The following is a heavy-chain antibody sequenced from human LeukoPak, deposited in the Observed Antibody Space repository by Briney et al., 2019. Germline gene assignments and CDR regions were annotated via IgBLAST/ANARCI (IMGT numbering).Heavy chain of an antibody. V-gene: IGHV3-30*04. CDR1: GFTFNNYA. J-gene: IGHJ1*01. Sequence: GGSLRLSCAASGFTFNNYAMHWVRQAPGKGLEWVAVISYDGSNKYYADSVKGRFTISRDNSKNTLYLQMNSLRAEDTAVYYCAKDQGSSSQYFQHWGQGTLVTVSS. CDR2: ISYDGSNK. D-gene: IGHD6-13*01. CDR3: AKDQGSSSQYFQH.